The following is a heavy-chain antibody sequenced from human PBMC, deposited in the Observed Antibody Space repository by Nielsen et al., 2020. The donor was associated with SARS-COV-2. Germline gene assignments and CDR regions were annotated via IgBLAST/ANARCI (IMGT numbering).Heavy chain of an antibody. CDR3: VRIDMATISVDY. D-gene: IGHD5-24*01. J-gene: IGHJ4*02. CDR2: IFYRGNT. Sequence: GSLRLSCIVSGGSISTGSHYWSWIRQPPGKGLEWIGYIFYRGNTNYNPSLKSRVTISVDTSKNQFSLEVNSVTAADTAVYYCVRIDMATISVDYWGRGTLVSVSS. V-gene: IGHV4-61*01. CDR1: GGSISTGSHY.